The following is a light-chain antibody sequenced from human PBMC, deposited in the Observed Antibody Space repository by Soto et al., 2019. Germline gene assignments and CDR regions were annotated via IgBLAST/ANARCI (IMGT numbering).Light chain of an antibody. CDR2: GAS. V-gene: IGKV3-15*01. Sequence: EIVLTQSRTTLSSSPGRTSTLSCRASQYVGTRLAWYQHKTGQAPRLLIYGASTRATGIPARFSGSGYGTEFNLTISSLQSEDFAIYYCQQYNNWPRTFGQGTKVDI. CDR1: QYVGTR. J-gene: IGKJ1*01. CDR3: QQYNNWPRT.